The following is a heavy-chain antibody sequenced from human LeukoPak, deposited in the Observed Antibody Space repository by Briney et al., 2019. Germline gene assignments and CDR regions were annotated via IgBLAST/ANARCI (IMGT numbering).Heavy chain of an antibody. D-gene: IGHD4-17*01. CDR3: AKESGIRSYGAYFPH. Sequence: GGSLRLSCAASGFTVSSNYMSWVRQAPGKGLEWVAVISYDGSTKYYADSVKGRFTISRDDSKSTLYLQMNSLRAEDTAVYYCAKESGIRSYGAYFPHWAQGTLVTVSS. CDR2: ISYDGSTK. J-gene: IGHJ1*01. V-gene: IGHV3-30*18. CDR1: GFTVSSNY.